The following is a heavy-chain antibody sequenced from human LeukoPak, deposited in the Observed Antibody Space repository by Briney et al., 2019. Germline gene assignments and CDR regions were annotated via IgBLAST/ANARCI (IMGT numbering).Heavy chain of an antibody. J-gene: IGHJ4*02. V-gene: IGHV4-4*02. D-gene: IGHD4-17*01. CDR3: ARNGYYSADY. CDR2: IFKSGSA. Sequence: SETLSLTCAVSGGSIGDGYWWSWVRQPPGKGLEWIGEIFKSGSANYNPSLKSRVTISMDKSKNQFSLRLSSVSAADTAVYYCARNGYYSADYWGQGTLVTVSS. CDR1: GGSIGDGYW.